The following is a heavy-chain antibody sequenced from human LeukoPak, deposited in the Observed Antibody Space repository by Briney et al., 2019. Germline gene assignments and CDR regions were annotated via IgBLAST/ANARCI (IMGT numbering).Heavy chain of an antibody. Sequence: GGSLRLSCAASGFTFLSYGMHWVRQAPGKGLEWVAIISHDGSKTHYGDSVKGRFTISRDNSKSTLFLQMNSLRAEDTAVYYCARVGQPLRYYFDYWGQGTLVTVSS. V-gene: IGHV3-30*03. CDR1: GFTFLSYG. D-gene: IGHD2-2*01. J-gene: IGHJ4*02. CDR3: ARVGQPLRYYFDY. CDR2: ISHDGSKT.